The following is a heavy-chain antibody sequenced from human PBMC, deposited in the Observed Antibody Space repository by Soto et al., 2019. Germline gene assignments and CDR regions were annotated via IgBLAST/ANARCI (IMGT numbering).Heavy chain of an antibody. CDR2: IYHSGST. V-gene: IGHV4-30-2*01. CDR1: GGSISSGGYS. D-gene: IGHD6-13*01. J-gene: IGHJ4*02. CDR3: ARRRGAAAASFDY. Sequence: QLQLQESGSGLVKPSQTLSLTCAVSGGSISSGGYSWSWIRQPPGKGLEWIGYIYHSGSTYYNPALERRVTISVARAKNQFSLKLSSVTAADTAVYYCARRRGAAAASFDYGGQGTLVTVSS.